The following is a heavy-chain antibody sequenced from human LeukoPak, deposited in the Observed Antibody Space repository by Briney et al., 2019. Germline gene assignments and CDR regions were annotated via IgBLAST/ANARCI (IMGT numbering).Heavy chain of an antibody. CDR2: ISGSGGST. Sequence: GGSLRLSCAASGFTFSSYAMSWVRQAPGKGLEWVSAISGSGGSTYYADSVKGRFTISRDNSKNTLYLQMNSLKTEDTAVYYCTRLAGRSEWELGEEDYFDYWGQGTLVTVSS. CDR3: TRLAGRSEWELGEEDYFDY. V-gene: IGHV3-23*01. CDR1: GFTFSSYA. D-gene: IGHD1-26*01. J-gene: IGHJ4*02.